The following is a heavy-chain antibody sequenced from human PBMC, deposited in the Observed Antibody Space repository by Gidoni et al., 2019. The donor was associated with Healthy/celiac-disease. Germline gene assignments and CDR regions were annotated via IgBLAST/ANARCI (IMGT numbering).Heavy chain of an antibody. CDR3: ARDIGYSGSTPGY. J-gene: IGHJ4*02. D-gene: IGHD5-12*01. CDR1: GFNFSSYA. CDR2: ISYDGSNK. V-gene: IGHV3-30*04. Sequence: QVQLVASGGGVVQPGRSRRLAGAASGFNFSSYAMHWVRKAPGKGLEWVAVISYDGSNKYYADSVKGRFTISRDNSKNTLYLQMNSLRAEDTAVYYCARDIGYSGSTPGYWGQGTLVTVSS.